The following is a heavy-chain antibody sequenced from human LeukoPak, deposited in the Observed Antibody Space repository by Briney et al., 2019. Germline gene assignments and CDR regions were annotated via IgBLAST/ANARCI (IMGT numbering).Heavy chain of an antibody. Sequence: GGSLRLSCAASGFSFSNYWMSWVRQAPGKGLEWVANINADGSEKYYLDSMKGRSTISRDNAKNTLYLQMNSLRAEDTAVYYCARGPAFYYYDSSGYPTDAFDIWGQGTMVTVSS. V-gene: IGHV3-7*01. CDR1: GFSFSNYW. D-gene: IGHD3-22*01. CDR3: ARGPAFYYYDSSGYPTDAFDI. J-gene: IGHJ3*02. CDR2: INADGSEK.